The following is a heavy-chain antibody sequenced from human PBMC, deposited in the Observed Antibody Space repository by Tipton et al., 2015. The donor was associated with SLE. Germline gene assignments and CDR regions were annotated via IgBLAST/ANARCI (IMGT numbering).Heavy chain of an antibody. J-gene: IGHJ4*02. CDR2: ISSSSNYI. Sequence: SLRLSCAASGFTFSSYDMSWVRQAPGKGLEWVSSISSSSNYIYYTDSVKGRFTISRDNAKNSLYLQMNSLRAEDTAVYYCARDLSIAVAGNAYWGQGTLVTVSS. CDR1: GFTFSSYD. D-gene: IGHD6-19*01. V-gene: IGHV3-21*01. CDR3: ARDLSIAVAGNAY.